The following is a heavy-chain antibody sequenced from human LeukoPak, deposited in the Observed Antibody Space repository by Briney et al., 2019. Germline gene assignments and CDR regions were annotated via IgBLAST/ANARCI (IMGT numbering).Heavy chain of an antibody. CDR1: GYTFTGYY. V-gene: IGHV1-2*02. J-gene: IGHJ5*02. D-gene: IGHD5-24*01. CDR2: INPDSGGT. Sequence: ASVKVSCKASGYTFTGYYMHWVRQAPGQGLEWMGWINPDSGGTNSAQKFQGRVTMTRDTSISTAYMELSRLRSDDTAVYYCASFDGYNYNWFDPWGQGTLVTVSS. CDR3: ASFDGYNYNWFDP.